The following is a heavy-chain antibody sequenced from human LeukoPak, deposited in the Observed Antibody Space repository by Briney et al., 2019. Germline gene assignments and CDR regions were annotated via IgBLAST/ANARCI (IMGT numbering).Heavy chain of an antibody. Sequence: GGSLRLSCAASGFTFSDYHMSWIRQAPGKGLEWVSYISSSGSTIYYADSVKGRFTISRDNSKNTLYLQMNSLRAEDTAVYYCAKHDRGSSWYYYYYYMDVWGKGTTVTISS. CDR1: GFTFSDYH. CDR2: ISSSGSTI. J-gene: IGHJ6*03. CDR3: AKHDRGSSWYYYYYYMDV. D-gene: IGHD6-13*01. V-gene: IGHV3-11*04.